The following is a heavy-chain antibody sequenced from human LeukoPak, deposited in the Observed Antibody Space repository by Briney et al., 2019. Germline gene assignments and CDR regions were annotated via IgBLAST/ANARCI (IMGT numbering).Heavy chain of an antibody. J-gene: IGHJ4*02. D-gene: IGHD3-10*01. V-gene: IGHV3-48*01. CDR3: AKERISMIRGVVTTSYFDY. CDR2: ITTTGSTI. Sequence: PGGSLRLSCAASGFTFSDYAMNWVRRAPGKGLEWVSYITTTGSTIYYADSVKGRFTISRDNAKNTLFLQMNSLRPEDTAVYYCAKERISMIRGVVTTSYFDYWGQGTLVTVSS. CDR1: GFTFSDYA.